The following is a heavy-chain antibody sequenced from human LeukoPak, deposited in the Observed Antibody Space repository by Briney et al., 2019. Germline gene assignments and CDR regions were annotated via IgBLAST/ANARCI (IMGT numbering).Heavy chain of an antibody. V-gene: IGHV3-30*18. CDR1: GFTFSSYV. CDR3: AKDYVRRAAMVGMDV. CDR2: ISYDGSNK. J-gene: IGHJ6*02. Sequence: SGGSLRLSCAASGFTFSSYVMHWVRQAPGKRLEWVAVISYDGSNKYYADSVKGRFTISRDNSKNTLYLQMDSLRAEDTAVYYCAKDYVRRAAMVGMDVWGQGTTVTVSS. D-gene: IGHD5-18*01.